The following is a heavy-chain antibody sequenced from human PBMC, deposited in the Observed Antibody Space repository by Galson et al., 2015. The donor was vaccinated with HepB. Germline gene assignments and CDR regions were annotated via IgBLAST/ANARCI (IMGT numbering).Heavy chain of an antibody. CDR1: EFTFSSYW. D-gene: IGHD3-10*01. CDR3: ARRISLVRGIITKPDYYYGMDV. J-gene: IGHJ6*02. Sequence: SLRLSCAASEFTFSSYWMNWVRQAPGKGLEWVANINPDGSEKYYVASLKGRFTISRDNAKNSLYLQMDSLRAEDTAVYYWARRISLVRGIITKPDYYYGMDVWGQGTTVTGAS. CDR2: INPDGSEK. V-gene: IGHV3-7*03.